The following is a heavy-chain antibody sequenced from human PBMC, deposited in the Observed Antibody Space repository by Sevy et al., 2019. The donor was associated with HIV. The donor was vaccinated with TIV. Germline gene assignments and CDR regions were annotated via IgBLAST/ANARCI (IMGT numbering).Heavy chain of an antibody. CDR2: ISSSGGST. V-gene: IGHV3-23*01. J-gene: IGHJ4*02. CDR1: GFTFSSYA. Sequence: GGSLRLSCAASGFTFSSYAMTWVRQAPGKGLEWVSAISSSGGSTYYADSVKGRFTISRDNSKNTLYLQMNSLRAEDTAVYYCAKGSPHYYDSSGYYYGHYWGQGNLVTVSS. CDR3: AKGSPHYYDSSGYYYGHY. D-gene: IGHD3-22*01.